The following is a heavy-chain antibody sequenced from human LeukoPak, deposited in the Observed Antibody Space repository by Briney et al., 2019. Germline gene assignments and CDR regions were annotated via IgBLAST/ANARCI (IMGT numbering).Heavy chain of an antibody. J-gene: IGHJ4*02. CDR2: VSKDGNNI. V-gene: IGHV3-30-3*01. Sequence: GGSLRLSCAASGFDFISFHIHWVRQAPGKGLEWLAFVSKDGNNIYYADSVKGRFTISGDNSKSTLYLQMNSLRADDTAIYYCARDFLWLVDYWGQGTLVTVSS. CDR1: GFDFISFH. CDR3: ARDFLWLVDY. D-gene: IGHD6-19*01.